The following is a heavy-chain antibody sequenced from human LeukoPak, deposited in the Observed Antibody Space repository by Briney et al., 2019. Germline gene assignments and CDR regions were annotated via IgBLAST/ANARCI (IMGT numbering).Heavy chain of an antibody. J-gene: IGHJ6*02. CDR2: IYHGGST. CDR3: ARDDGRTADYSGMDV. CDR1: GFTFSSYTM. V-gene: IGHV4-4*02. D-gene: IGHD4-17*01. Sequence: PGGSLRLSCAASGFTFSSYTMNWVRQTPGKGLEWIGEIYHGGSTKYNPSLKSRATISVDKSKNQFSLNLSSVTAADTTVYYCARDDGRTADYSGMDVWGQGTTVTVSS.